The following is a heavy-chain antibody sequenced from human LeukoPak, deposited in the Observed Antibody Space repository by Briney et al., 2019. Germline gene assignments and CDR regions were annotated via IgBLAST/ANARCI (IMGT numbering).Heavy chain of an antibody. CDR3: AREACSGGSCYNFDY. CDR2: INPSGGST. J-gene: IGHJ4*02. CDR1: GYTFTSYY. V-gene: IGHV1-46*01. D-gene: IGHD2-15*01. Sequence: ASVKVSCKASGYTFTSYYMHWVRQAPGQGLEWMGIINPSGGSTSYAQKFQGGVTMTRDTSTSTVYMELSSLRSEDTAVYYCAREACSGGSCYNFDYWGQGTLVTVSS.